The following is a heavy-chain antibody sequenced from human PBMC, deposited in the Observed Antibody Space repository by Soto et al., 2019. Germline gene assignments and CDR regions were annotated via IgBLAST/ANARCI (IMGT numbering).Heavy chain of an antibody. V-gene: IGHV4-34*01. Sequence: SETLSLTCSVHGGSFSGFFWTWTRQSPGKGLEWIGEINHSGRTNPNPSLKSRVTISVDASKKHFSLNLSSVSATDTAVYYCARGSYYYDNSGYFHWGQGTLVTVSS. CDR3: ARGSYYYDNSGYFH. D-gene: IGHD3-22*01. CDR1: GGSFSGFF. J-gene: IGHJ4*02. CDR2: INHSGRT.